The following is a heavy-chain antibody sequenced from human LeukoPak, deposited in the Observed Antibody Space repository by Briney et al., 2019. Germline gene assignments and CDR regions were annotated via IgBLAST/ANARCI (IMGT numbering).Heavy chain of an antibody. V-gene: IGHV1-2*02. CDR3: ARVGGDDFWSGYFGYYYGMDV. Sequence: GASVKVSCKASGYTFTGYYMHWVRQAPGQGLEWMGWINPNSGGTNYAQKFQGRVTMTRDTSISTAYMELSRLRSDDTAVYYCARVGGDDFWSGYFGYYYGMDVWGQGTTVTVSS. D-gene: IGHD3-3*01. CDR1: GYTFTGYY. J-gene: IGHJ6*02. CDR2: INPNSGGT.